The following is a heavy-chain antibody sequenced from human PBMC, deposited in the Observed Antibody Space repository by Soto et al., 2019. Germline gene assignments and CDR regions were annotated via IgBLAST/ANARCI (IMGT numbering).Heavy chain of an antibody. Sequence: ASVKVSCKASGGTFSSYAISWVRQAPGQGLEWMGGIVPIFGTANYAQKFQGRVTITADESTSTAYMELSSLRSEDTAVYYCARDLLYCGGDCYHAPLDYYYYGMDVWGQGTTVTVSS. CDR3: ARDLLYCGGDCYHAPLDYYYYGMDV. D-gene: IGHD2-21*02. CDR2: IVPIFGTA. V-gene: IGHV1-69*13. J-gene: IGHJ6*02. CDR1: GGTFSSYA.